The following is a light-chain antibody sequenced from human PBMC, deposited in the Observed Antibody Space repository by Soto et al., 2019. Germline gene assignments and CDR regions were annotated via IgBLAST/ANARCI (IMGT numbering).Light chain of an antibody. CDR2: DVS. Sequence: QSALTQPASVSGSPGQSITISCTGTSRDVGAYIQFSWYQQHPAKAPKVMIYDVSSRTSGVSNRFSGSKSGNTAFLTISGLQAEDEADYYCSSYTRSSTRVFGTGTKLTVL. V-gene: IGLV2-14*03. J-gene: IGLJ1*01. CDR3: SSYTRSSTRV. CDR1: SRDVGAYIQ.